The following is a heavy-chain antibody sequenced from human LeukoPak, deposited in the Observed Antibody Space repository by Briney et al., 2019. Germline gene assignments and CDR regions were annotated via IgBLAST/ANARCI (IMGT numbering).Heavy chain of an antibody. CDR2: ISYSGST. CDR1: GDSISSYH. D-gene: IGHD3-16*01. Sequence: SETLSLTCTVSGDSISSYHWSWVRQPPGKGLEWIGYISYSGSTNYNPSLRSRGTISVDTSKNQFSLKLISVTAADTAVFYCARVGRGDHTWGSYYFDHWGQGTLVGVSS. CDR3: ARVGRGDHTWGSYYFDH. V-gene: IGHV4-59*01. J-gene: IGHJ4*02.